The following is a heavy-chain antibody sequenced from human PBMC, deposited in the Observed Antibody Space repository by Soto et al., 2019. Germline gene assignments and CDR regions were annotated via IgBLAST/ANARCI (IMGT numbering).Heavy chain of an antibody. Sequence: GGSLRLSCAASGFTFRSFTMNWVRQAPGKGLEWVSTISSNSAYIYYTDALRGRFTISRDNAKNSLHLQMNSLRAEDTAVYYCTRDASRDSSARGWFDPRGAGTLVPVSS. CDR1: GFTFRSFT. J-gene: IGHJ5*02. V-gene: IGHV3-21*01. D-gene: IGHD6-13*01. CDR3: TRDASRDSSARGWFDP. CDR2: ISSNSAYI.